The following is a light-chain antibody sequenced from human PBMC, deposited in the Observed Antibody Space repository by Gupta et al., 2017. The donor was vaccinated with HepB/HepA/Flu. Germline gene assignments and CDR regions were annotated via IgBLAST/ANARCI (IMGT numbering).Light chain of an antibody. Sequence: QSALTQPASVSGSPGQSITISCTGTNSDVGGYNFVSWHQQHPGKAPKLVIYDVSNRPSGVSNRFSGSKSGNTASLTISGLQAEDDADYYCSSYTTSSTWVFGGGTKLTVL. CDR1: NSDVGGYNF. J-gene: IGLJ3*02. CDR3: SSYTTSSTWV. V-gene: IGLV2-14*03. CDR2: DVS.